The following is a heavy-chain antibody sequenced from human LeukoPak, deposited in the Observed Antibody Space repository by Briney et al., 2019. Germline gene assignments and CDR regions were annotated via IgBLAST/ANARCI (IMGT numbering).Heavy chain of an antibody. J-gene: IGHJ4*02. CDR1: GYTFTTYA. D-gene: IGHD5-18*01. CDR2: INAGNGNT. Sequence: EASVKVSCKASGYTFTTYAMHWVRQAPGQRLEWMGWINAGNGNTKYSQKFQGGVTITRDTSASTAYMELSSLRSEDTAVYYCARTTAMVTIFDYWGQGTLVTVSS. V-gene: IGHV1-3*01. CDR3: ARTTAMVTIFDY.